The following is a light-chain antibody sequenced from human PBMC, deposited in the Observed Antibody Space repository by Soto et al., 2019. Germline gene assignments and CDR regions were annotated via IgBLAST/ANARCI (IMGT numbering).Light chain of an antibody. CDR2: QDS. J-gene: IGLJ2*01. CDR1: KLGDKY. Sequence: SYELTQPPSVSVSPGQTASITCSGDKLGDKYACWYQQKPGQSPVLVIYQDSKRPSGIPERFSGSHSLNTATLTLSGTQAMDEAAYYCQAWDSSTVVFGGGTKLTVL. CDR3: QAWDSSTVV. V-gene: IGLV3-1*01.